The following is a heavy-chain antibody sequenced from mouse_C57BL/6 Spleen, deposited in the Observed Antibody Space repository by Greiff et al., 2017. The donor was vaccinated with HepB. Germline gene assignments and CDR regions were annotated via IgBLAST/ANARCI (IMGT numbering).Heavy chain of an antibody. J-gene: IGHJ3*01. Sequence: EVHLVESGGGLVQPGGSLKLSCAASGFTFSDYGMAWVRQAPRKGPEWVAFISNLAYSIYYADTVTGRFTISRENAKNTLYLEMSSLRSEYTAMYYCARHWEGFAYWGQGTLVTVSA. CDR3: ARHWEGFAY. D-gene: IGHD4-1*01. V-gene: IGHV5-15*01. CDR2: ISNLAYSI. CDR1: GFTFSDYG.